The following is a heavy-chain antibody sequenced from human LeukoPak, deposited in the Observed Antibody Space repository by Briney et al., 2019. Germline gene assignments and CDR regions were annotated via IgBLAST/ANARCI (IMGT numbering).Heavy chain of an antibody. D-gene: IGHD2-21*01. CDR2: IYENGGTT. V-gene: IGHV3-23*01. CDR1: GFTFRSHA. J-gene: IGHJ4*02. CDR3: AKDFRIGYSAHFDY. Sequence: GGSLRLSCVGSGFTFRSHAMSWVRQAPERGLEFVSGIYENGGTTYYADSVKGRFSISRDNSKNTLYLQMDSLRGEDTAVYYCAKDFRIGYSAHFDYWGQGALVTVSS.